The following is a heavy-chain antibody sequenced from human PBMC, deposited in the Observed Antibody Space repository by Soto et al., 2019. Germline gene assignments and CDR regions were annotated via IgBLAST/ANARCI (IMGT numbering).Heavy chain of an antibody. Sequence: SETLSLTCTVSGGSISSGDYYWSWIRQPPGKGLEWIGYIYYSGSTYYNPSLKSRVTISVDTSKNQFSLKLSSVTAADTAVYYCARGLFDGSGSYYMYYFDYWCQGTLVIVSS. J-gene: IGHJ4*02. CDR2: IYYSGST. CDR1: GGSISSGDYY. CDR3: ARGLFDGSGSYYMYYFDY. D-gene: IGHD3-10*01. V-gene: IGHV4-30-4*01.